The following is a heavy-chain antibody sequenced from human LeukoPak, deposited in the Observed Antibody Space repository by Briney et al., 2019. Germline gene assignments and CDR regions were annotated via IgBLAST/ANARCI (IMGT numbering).Heavy chain of an antibody. Sequence: GASVKVSCKTSGGTFSSYAISWVRQAPGQGLEWMGGIIPIFGTANYAQKFQGRVTITADESTSTAYMELSSLRSEDTAVYYCARDGVTKYYYYYYGMDVWGKGTTVTVSS. V-gene: IGHV1-69*13. J-gene: IGHJ6*04. D-gene: IGHD4-17*01. CDR1: GGTFSSYA. CDR3: ARDGVTKYYYYYYGMDV. CDR2: IIPIFGTA.